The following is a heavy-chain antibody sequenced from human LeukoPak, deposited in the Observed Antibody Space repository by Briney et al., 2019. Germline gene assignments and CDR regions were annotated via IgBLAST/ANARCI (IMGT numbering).Heavy chain of an antibody. J-gene: IGHJ3*02. Sequence: SVKVSYKASGGTFSSYAISWVRQAPGQGLEWMGGIIPIFGTANYAQKFQGRVTITADKSTSTAYMELSSLRSEDTAVYYCASTRGYSYDDAFDIWGQGTMVTVSS. V-gene: IGHV1-69*06. CDR2: IIPIFGTA. CDR3: ASTRGYSYDDAFDI. CDR1: GGTFSSYA. D-gene: IGHD5-18*01.